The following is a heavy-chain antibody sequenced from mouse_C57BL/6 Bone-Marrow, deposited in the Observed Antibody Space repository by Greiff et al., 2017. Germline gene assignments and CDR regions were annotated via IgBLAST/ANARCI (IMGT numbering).Heavy chain of an antibody. CDR3: SITTVVVDY. CDR2: IRLKSDNYAT. D-gene: IGHD1-1*01. J-gene: IGHJ2*01. V-gene: IGHV6-3*01. CDR1: GFTFSNYW. Sequence: EVKLEESGGGLVQPGGSMKLSCVASGFTFSNYWMNWVRQSPEKGLEWVAQIRLKSDNYATHYAESVKGRFTISIDDSKSSVYLQMNNLRAEDTGIYYCSITTVVVDYWGQGTTLTVSS.